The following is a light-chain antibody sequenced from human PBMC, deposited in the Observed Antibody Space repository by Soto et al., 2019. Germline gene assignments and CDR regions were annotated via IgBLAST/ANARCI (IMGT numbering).Light chain of an antibody. V-gene: IGKV1-27*01. CDR1: QGISNF. CDR3: QKYSSVIT. CDR2: AAS. Sequence: DIQMTQSPSSLSASVGDRVTITCRASQGISNFLAWYQQKPGKVPKLLISAASTSQSGVPSRFSCSGSGTDFTLTITSLQPEDVATYYCQKYSSVITFGQGTRLEIK. J-gene: IGKJ5*01.